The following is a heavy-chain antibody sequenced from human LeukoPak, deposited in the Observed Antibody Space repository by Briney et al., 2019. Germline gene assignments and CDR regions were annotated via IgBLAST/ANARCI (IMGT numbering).Heavy chain of an antibody. Sequence: GGSLRLSCAASGFTFSSYWMSWVRQTPGKGLEWVANIKQDGSEKYYVDSMKGRFIISRDNAKNSLYLQMNSLRAEDTAVYYCASLNGPGYWGQGTLVTVSS. V-gene: IGHV3-7*01. D-gene: IGHD3-9*01. CDR3: ASLNGPGY. CDR1: GFTFSSYW. J-gene: IGHJ4*02. CDR2: IKQDGSEK.